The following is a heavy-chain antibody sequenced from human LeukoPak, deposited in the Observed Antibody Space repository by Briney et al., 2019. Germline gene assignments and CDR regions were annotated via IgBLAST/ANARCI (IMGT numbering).Heavy chain of an antibody. J-gene: IGHJ4*02. D-gene: IGHD2-2*01. V-gene: IGHV3-23*01. Sequence: GGALRLSCAASRFTFSSYAMSWVRQAPWKGLAGVSAISGSGGTTSYADSVKGRFTISRDNSKNTLYLQMNSLRAEDTAVYYCAKRPYQYFDYWGQGTLVTVSS. CDR3: AKRPYQYFDY. CDR1: RFTFSSYA. CDR2: ISGSGGTT.